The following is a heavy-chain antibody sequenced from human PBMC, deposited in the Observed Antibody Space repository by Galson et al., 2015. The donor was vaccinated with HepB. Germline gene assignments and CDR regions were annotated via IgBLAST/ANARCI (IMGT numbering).Heavy chain of an antibody. CDR2: ISGSGGST. V-gene: IGHV3-23*01. CDR3: ALPGYYDSSGYYFRGAVDI. Sequence: SLRLSCAASGFTFSSYAMSWVRQAPGKGLEWVSAISGSGGSTYYADSVKGRFTISRDNSKNTLYLQMNSLRAEDTAVYYCALPGYYDSSGYYFRGAVDIWGQGTMVTVSS. D-gene: IGHD3-22*01. J-gene: IGHJ3*02. CDR1: GFTFSSYA.